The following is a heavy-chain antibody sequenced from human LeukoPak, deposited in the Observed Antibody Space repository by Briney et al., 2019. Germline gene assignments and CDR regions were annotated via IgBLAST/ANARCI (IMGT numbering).Heavy chain of an antibody. D-gene: IGHD5-12*01. CDR2: IKDGGTTT. CDR3: TTIRPGY. J-gene: IGHJ4*02. V-gene: IGHV3-74*01. Sequence: GGSLRLSCAASGFTFSSYWIHWLRQAPGKSLVWVSRIKDGGTTTDYADSVKGRFTISRDDAKNTLYRQMNSLRAEDTAVYYCTTIRPGYWGQGTLVTVSP. CDR1: GFTFSSYW.